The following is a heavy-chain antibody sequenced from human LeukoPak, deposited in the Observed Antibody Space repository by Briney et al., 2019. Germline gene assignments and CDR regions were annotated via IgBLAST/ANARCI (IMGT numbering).Heavy chain of an antibody. CDR1: GYTFSSYD. D-gene: IGHD6-6*01. Sequence: DPVKVSCKASGYTFSSYDINWVRQAPGQELEWMGWMNPSSGNTGYAQDFQGRVTMTRNTSINTAYMELSSLRSEDTAVYYCARPRDYYYYYGMDVWGQGTTVIVSS. V-gene: IGHV1-8*01. CDR3: ARPRDYYYYYGMDV. CDR2: MNPSSGNT. J-gene: IGHJ6*02.